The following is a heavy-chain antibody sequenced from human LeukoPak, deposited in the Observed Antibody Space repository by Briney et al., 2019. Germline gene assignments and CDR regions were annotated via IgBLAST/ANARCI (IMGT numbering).Heavy chain of an antibody. CDR3: ARGPSGYHNT. CDR1: GITLRNYG. J-gene: IGHJ4*02. D-gene: IGHD5-12*01. Sequence: PGGSLRLSCEGSGITLRNYGMHWVRRAPGKGLEWVAFIRHDGTNKYHADSVKGRFTISRDNSKNTLYLQMNSPRAEDTAVYYCARGPSGYHNTGGQGTLVTVSS. CDR2: IRHDGTNK. V-gene: IGHV3-30*02.